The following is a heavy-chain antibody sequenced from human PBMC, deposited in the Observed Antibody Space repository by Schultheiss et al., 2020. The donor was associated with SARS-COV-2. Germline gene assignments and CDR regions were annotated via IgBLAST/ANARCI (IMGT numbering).Heavy chain of an antibody. CDR2: ISGNGGST. V-gene: IGHV3-64*04. J-gene: IGHJ6*02. D-gene: IGHD3-16*01. Sequence: GESLKISCAASGFTFSSYGMHWVRQAPGKGLEYVSAISGNGGSTYYADSVKGRFTISRDNAKNTLYLQMNGLRAEDTAVYYCAKDLGAYYYYYGMDVWGQGTSVTVAS. CDR3: AKDLGAYYYYYGMDV. CDR1: GFTFSSYG.